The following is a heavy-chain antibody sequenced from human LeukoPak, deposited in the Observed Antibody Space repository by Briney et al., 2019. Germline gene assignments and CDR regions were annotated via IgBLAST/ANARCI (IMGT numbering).Heavy chain of an antibody. CDR1: GFTFSSYA. D-gene: IGHD2-2*01. J-gene: IGHJ4*02. CDR2: ISYDGSNK. CDR3: AKVSRYAGPFDY. V-gene: IGHV3-30-3*01. Sequence: GRSLRLSCAASGFTFSSYAMHWVRQAPGKGLEWVAVISYDGSNKYYADSVKGRFTISRDNSKNTLYLQMNSLRAEDTAVYYCAKVSRYAGPFDYWGQGTLVTVSS.